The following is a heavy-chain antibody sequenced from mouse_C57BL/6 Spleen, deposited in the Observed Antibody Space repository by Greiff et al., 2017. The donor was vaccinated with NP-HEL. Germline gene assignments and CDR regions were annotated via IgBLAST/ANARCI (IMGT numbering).Heavy chain of an antibody. Sequence: QVQLQQSGPELVKPGASVKISCKASGYSFTSYYIHWVKQRPGQGLEWIGWIYPGSGNTKYIEKFKGKATLTADTSSSTAYMQLSSLTSEDSAVYYCARGGNWDVDYFDYRVQGTTLTVSS. CDR1: GYSFTSYY. V-gene: IGHV1-66*01. CDR2: IYPGSGNT. J-gene: IGHJ2*01. D-gene: IGHD4-1*01. CDR3: ARGGNWDVDYFDY.